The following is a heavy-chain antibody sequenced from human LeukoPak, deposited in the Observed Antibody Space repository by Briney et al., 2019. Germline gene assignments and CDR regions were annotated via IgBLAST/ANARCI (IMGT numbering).Heavy chain of an antibody. V-gene: IGHV4-59*08. CDR1: GGSISRYY. Sequence: SETLSLTCTVSGGSISRYYWSWIRQPPGKGLECVGYIYSSGSTNYNPSLKSRVTISVDKSKNQFSLKMTSVTAADTAVYYCARHFDYDSGGDPFDIRGQGTMVTVSS. J-gene: IGHJ3*02. D-gene: IGHD3-10*01. CDR2: IYSSGST. CDR3: ARHFDYDSGGDPFDI.